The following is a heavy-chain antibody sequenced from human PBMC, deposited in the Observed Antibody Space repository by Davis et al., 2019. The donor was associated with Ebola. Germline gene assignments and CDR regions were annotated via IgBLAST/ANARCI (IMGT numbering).Heavy chain of an antibody. CDR3: ARASGFAYYYYGMDV. D-gene: IGHD5-12*01. Sequence: GGPLRPSCPAPGFPFSSHSISWVCHAPGKGLEWVANITQDGREKYYVDSVKGRFTISRDNAKNSLYLQMNSLRAEDTAVYYCARASGFAYYYYGMDVWGQGTTVTVSS. V-gene: IGHV3-7*03. CDR2: ITQDGREK. CDR1: GFPFSSHS. J-gene: IGHJ6*02.